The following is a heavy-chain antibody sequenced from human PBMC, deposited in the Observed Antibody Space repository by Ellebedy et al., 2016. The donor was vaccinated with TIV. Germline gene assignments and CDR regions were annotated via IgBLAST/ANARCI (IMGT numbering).Heavy chain of an antibody. D-gene: IGHD3-22*01. CDR1: GFTFTSSA. V-gene: IGHV1-58*01. Sequence: ASVKVSCKASGFTFTSSAVQWVRQARGQRLEWIGWIVVGSGNTKYAQKFQERVTITRDMSTSTAYMELSSLRSEDTAVYYCAADITMIPDAAFDIWGQGTMVTVSS. J-gene: IGHJ3*02. CDR3: AADITMIPDAAFDI. CDR2: IVVGSGNT.